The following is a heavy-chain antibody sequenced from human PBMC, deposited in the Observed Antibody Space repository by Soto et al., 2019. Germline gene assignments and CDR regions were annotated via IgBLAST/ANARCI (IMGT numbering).Heavy chain of an antibody. CDR2: IFSNDEK. D-gene: IGHD3-10*01. CDR1: GFSLSNARMG. CDR3: ARTLKFMVRGASNWFDP. J-gene: IGHJ5*02. V-gene: IGHV2-26*01. Sequence: QVTLKESGPVLVKPTETLTLTCTVSGFSLSNARMGVSWIRQPPGKALEWLAHIFSNDEKSYSTSLKSRLTISKDTSKSHVVLTINNMDPEDTAKYYCARTLKFMVRGASNWFDPWGQGTLVTVSS.